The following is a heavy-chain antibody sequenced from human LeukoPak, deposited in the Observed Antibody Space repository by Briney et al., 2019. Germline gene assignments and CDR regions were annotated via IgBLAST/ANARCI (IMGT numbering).Heavy chain of an antibody. V-gene: IGHV6-1*01. D-gene: IGHD5-24*01. CDR2: TYYRYKWYN. J-gene: IGHJ4*02. CDR1: GDSVSSNSAA. CDR3: ARDLGLRRDSRGAAAFDY. Sequence: SQTLSLTCAISGDSVSSNSAAWNWIRQSPSRGLEWLGRTYYRYKWYNDYAVSVKSRITINPDTSKNQFSLQLNSVTPEDTAVYYCARDLGLRRDSRGAAAFDYWGQGTLVTVSS.